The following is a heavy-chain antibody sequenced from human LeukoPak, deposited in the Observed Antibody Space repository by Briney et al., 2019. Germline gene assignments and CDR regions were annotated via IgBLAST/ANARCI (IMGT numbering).Heavy chain of an antibody. CDR1: GGSISSGGYY. D-gene: IGHD5-18*01. Sequence: SETLSLTCTVSGGSISSGGYYWSWIRQPPGKGLEWIGYIYHSGNTYYNPSLKSRVTISVDRSKNQFSLKLSSVTAADTAVYYCARVWEEDTAIFFDYWGQGTLVTVSS. CDR3: ARVWEEDTAIFFDY. J-gene: IGHJ4*02. V-gene: IGHV4-30-2*01. CDR2: IYHSGNT.